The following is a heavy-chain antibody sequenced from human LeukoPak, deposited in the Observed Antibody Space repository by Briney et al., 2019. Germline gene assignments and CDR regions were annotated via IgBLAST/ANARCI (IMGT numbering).Heavy chain of an antibody. Sequence: GGSLRLSCAASGFTFSSYGMHWVRQAPGKGLEWVAVISYDGSNKYYADSVKGRFTISRDNSKNTLYLQMNSLRAEDTAVYYCARGYCSSTSCYSYDYWGQGALVTVSS. V-gene: IGHV3-30*03. CDR3: ARGYCSSTSCYSYDY. D-gene: IGHD2-2*01. CDR1: GFTFSSYG. CDR2: ISYDGSNK. J-gene: IGHJ4*02.